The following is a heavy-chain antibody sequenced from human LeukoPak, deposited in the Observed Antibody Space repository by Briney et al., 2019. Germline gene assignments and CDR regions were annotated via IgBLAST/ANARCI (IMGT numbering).Heavy chain of an antibody. V-gene: IGHV3-23*01. CDR3: ARVASSSWLPYPYYYYYMDV. CDR1: GFTFSSYG. CDR2: ISGSGGST. D-gene: IGHD6-13*01. J-gene: IGHJ6*03. Sequence: GGSLRLSCAASGFTFSSYGMSWVRQAPGKGLEWVSAISGSGGSTYYADSVKGRFTISRDNSKNTLYLQMNSLRAEDTAVYYCARVASSSWLPYPYYYYYMDVWGKGTTVTVSS.